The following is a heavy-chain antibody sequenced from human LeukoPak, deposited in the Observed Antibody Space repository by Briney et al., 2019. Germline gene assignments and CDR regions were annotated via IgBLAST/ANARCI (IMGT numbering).Heavy chain of an antibody. J-gene: IGHJ4*02. V-gene: IGHV3-48*04. D-gene: IGHD3-22*01. CDR2: ISSSSSTI. Sequence: SGGSLRLSCAASGFTFSSYSMNWVRQAPGKGLEWVSYISSSSSTIYYADSVKGRFTISRDNAGNSMYLQMNSLRVEDTAVYYCARASRYDNDGSGSIFGPSYFDSWGQGIRVTVSS. CDR1: GFTFSSYS. CDR3: ARASRYDNDGSGSIFGPSYFDS.